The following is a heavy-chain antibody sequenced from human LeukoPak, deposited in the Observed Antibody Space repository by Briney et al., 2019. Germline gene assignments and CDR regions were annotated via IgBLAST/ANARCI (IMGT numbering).Heavy chain of an antibody. CDR2: INPNSGGT. J-gene: IGHJ5*02. CDR1: GYTFTGYY. CDR3: ARDLIPPYCSGGSCHGNAWFDP. V-gene: IGHV1-2*02. Sequence: AASVKVSCKASGYTFTGYYMHWVRQAPGQGLEWMGWINPNSGGTNYAQKFQGRVTMTRDTSISTAYMELSRLRSDDTAVYYCARDLIPPYCSGGSCHGNAWFDPWGQGTLVTVSS. D-gene: IGHD2-15*01.